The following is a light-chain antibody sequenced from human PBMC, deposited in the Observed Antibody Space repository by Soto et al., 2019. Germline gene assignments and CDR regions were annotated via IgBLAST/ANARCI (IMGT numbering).Light chain of an antibody. Sequence: QSALTQPRSVSGSPGQSVTISCTGTSSDVGAYNFVSWYQQHPGKAPKLMIYDVSERPSGVPDRFSGSKSGNTASLTISGLQAEDGADYYCCSYAGSYTWVFGTGTKVTVL. CDR1: SSDVGAYNF. CDR3: CSYAGSYTWV. V-gene: IGLV2-11*01. J-gene: IGLJ1*01. CDR2: DVS.